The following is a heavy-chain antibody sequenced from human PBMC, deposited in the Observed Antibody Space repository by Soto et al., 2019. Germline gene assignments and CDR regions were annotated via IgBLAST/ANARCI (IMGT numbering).Heavy chain of an antibody. V-gene: IGHV1-69*13. CDR1: GGTFSSYA. CDR3: ARERRRFGGVIVGGAFDI. D-gene: IGHD3-16*02. J-gene: IGHJ3*02. Sequence: SVKVSCKASGGTFSSYAISWVRQAPGQGXEWTGGIIPIFGTGNYAQKFQGRVTITADESTSTAYMELSSLRSEDTAVYYCARERRRFGGVIVGGAFDIWGQGSMVTVSS. CDR2: IIPIFGTG.